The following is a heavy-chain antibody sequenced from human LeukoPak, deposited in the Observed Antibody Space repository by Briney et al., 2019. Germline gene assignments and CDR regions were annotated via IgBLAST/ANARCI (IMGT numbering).Heavy chain of an antibody. CDR2: IIPIFGTA. V-gene: IGHV1-69*13. CDR3: ARDRATSNEYYFDY. Sequence: SVKVSCKTSGYTFTSYGISWVRQAPGQGLEWMGGIIPIFGTANYAQKFQGRVTITADESTSTAYMELSSLRSEDTAVYYCARDRATSNEYYFDYWGQGTLVTVSS. D-gene: IGHD5-24*01. J-gene: IGHJ4*02. CDR1: GYTFTSYG.